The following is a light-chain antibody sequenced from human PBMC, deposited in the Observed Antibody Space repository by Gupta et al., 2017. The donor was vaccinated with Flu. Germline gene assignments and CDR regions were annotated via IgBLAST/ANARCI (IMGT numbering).Light chain of an antibody. CDR3: ATWDDSRSGWV. V-gene: IGLV1-47*01. CDR1: SPNIGNNF. J-gene: IGLJ3*02. CDR2: RNN. Sequence: SVLTPPPSASGTPGQRVTISCSGSSPNIGNNFVFWYRQLPGTTPKLLIYRNNERPSGVPDRFSGSKSGTSASLGITGLRAEDDSDYYCATWDDSRSGWVFGGGTKLTVL.